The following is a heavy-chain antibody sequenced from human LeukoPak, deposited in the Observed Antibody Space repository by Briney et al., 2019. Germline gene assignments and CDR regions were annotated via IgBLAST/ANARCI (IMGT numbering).Heavy chain of an antibody. CDR3: ARAAVVVAPDY. Sequence: ASVKLSCKASGYTFTGYYMHWVRQAPGQGLEWMGWISTYNGNTNNAQKLQGRVTITTDTSTSTAYMELRSLRSDDTAVYYCARAAVVVAPDYWGQGTLVTVSS. CDR2: ISTYNGNT. J-gene: IGHJ4*02. D-gene: IGHD2-15*01. V-gene: IGHV1-18*04. CDR1: GYTFTGYY.